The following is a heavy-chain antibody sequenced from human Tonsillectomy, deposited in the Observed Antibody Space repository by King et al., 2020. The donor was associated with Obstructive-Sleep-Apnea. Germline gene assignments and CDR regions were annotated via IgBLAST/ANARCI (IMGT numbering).Heavy chain of an antibody. D-gene: IGHD3-10*01. CDR3: ANLVLLWFGESGYDAFDI. V-gene: IGHV3-23*04. CDR1: GFTFSSYA. CDR2: ISGSGGST. J-gene: IGHJ3*02. Sequence: VQLVESGGGLVQPGGSLRLSCAASGFTFSSYAMNWVRQAPGKGLEWVSAISGSGGSTYYADSVKGRFTISRDNSKNTLYLQMNSLRAEDTAVYYCANLVLLWFGESGYDAFDIWGQGTMVTVSS.